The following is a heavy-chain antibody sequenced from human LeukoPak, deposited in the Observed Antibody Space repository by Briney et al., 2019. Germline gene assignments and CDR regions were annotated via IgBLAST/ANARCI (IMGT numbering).Heavy chain of an antibody. Sequence: PGGSLRLSCAASGFTFSSYAMRWVRQAPGKGLEWVSAISGSGGSTYYADSVKGRFTISRDNSKNTLYLQMSSLRAEDTAVYYCAKGGRSSSSRESRLVYYFDYWGQGTLVTVSS. CDR3: AKGGRSSSSRESRLVYYFDY. CDR2: ISGSGGST. V-gene: IGHV3-23*01. D-gene: IGHD6-13*01. J-gene: IGHJ4*02. CDR1: GFTFSSYA.